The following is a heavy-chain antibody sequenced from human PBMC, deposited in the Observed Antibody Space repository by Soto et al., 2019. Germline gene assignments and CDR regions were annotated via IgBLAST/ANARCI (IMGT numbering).Heavy chain of an antibody. CDR1: GGTFSSYA. CDR2: IIPIFGTA. V-gene: IGHV1-69*01. CDR3: AGTYCSGGSCYPKPNYYYGMDV. J-gene: IGHJ6*02. D-gene: IGHD2-15*01. Sequence: QVQLVQSGAEVKKPGSSVKVSCKASGGTFSSYAISWVRQAPGQGLEWMGGIIPIFGTANYAQKFQGRVTITADESTSTADMELSSLRSEDTAVYYCAGTYCSGGSCYPKPNYYYGMDVWGQGTTVTVSS.